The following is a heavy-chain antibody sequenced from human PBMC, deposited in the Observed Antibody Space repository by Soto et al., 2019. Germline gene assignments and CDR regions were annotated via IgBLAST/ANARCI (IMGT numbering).Heavy chain of an antibody. V-gene: IGHV3-30-3*01. D-gene: IGHD3-22*01. Sequence: GGSLRLSCAASGFTFSSYAMHWVRQAPGKGLEWVALISYDGSRKYYADSVKGRFTISRDNSKNTLYVQMNSLRVEDTAVYYCAREYYDSSGYLFDYWGQGTLVTVSS. CDR3: AREYYDSSGYLFDY. CDR2: ISYDGSRK. J-gene: IGHJ4*02. CDR1: GFTFSSYA.